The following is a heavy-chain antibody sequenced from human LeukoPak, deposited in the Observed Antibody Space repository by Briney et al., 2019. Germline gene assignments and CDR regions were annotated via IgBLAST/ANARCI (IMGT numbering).Heavy chain of an antibody. CDR2: IRYDGSNK. V-gene: IGHV3-30*02. Sequence: GGSLRLSCAASGFTFSSYGMHWVRQAPGKGLEWVAFIRYDGSNKYYADSVKGRFTISSDNSKNTLYLQMNSLRAEDTAVYYCARGGRTTWHGMDVWGQGTTVTVSS. D-gene: IGHD4-17*01. J-gene: IGHJ6*02. CDR3: ARGGRTTWHGMDV. CDR1: GFTFSSYG.